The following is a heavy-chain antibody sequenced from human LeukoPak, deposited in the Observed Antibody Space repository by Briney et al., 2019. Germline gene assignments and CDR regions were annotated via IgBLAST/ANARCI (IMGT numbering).Heavy chain of an antibody. CDR2: LSGSGGST. D-gene: IGHD3-22*01. V-gene: IGHV3-23*01. CDR1: GFTFSFYT. Sequence: PGGSLRLSCAASGFTFSFYTMSWVRQAPGKGPEWVSGLSGSGGSTYYSDSVKGRFTISRDNSKNTLYLQMNSLRAEDTAVYYCAKAVGYYDSSPFDYWGQGTLVTVSS. J-gene: IGHJ4*02. CDR3: AKAVGYYDSSPFDY.